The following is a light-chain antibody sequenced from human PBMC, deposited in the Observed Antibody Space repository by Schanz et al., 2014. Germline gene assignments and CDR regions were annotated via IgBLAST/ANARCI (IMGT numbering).Light chain of an antibody. Sequence: QSALTQPASVSGSPGQSITISCTGTSSDVGAYNYVSWYQQHPGKAPKLMIYDVSNRLSGVSNRFSGSKSGNTASLTISGLQAEDEADYYCCSYADSSTWVFGGGTKLTVL. J-gene: IGLJ3*02. CDR2: DVS. CDR3: CSYADSSTWV. V-gene: IGLV2-23*02. CDR1: SSDVGAYNY.